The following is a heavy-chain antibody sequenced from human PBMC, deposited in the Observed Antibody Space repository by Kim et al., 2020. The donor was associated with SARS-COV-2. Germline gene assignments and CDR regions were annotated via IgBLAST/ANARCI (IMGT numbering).Heavy chain of an antibody. J-gene: IGHJ4*02. Sequence: SETLSLTCDVSGASISSGSYSWSWIRQPPGQGLEWIASIYQSGGTYYNPSLKSRATISVDRSKNQFSLTLTSVTAADTAVYYCTRGPYSDYFDYWGQGTL. D-gene: IGHD4-4*01. CDR2: IYQSGGT. CDR3: TRGPYSDYFDY. V-gene: IGHV4-30-2*01. CDR1: GASISSGSYS.